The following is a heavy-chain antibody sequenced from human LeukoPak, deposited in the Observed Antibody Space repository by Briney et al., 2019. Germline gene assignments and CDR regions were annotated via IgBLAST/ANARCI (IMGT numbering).Heavy chain of an antibody. CDR3: ARADYYDISGYLDAFDI. V-gene: IGHV4-59*01. CDR2: IYYSGST. J-gene: IGHJ3*02. Sequence: PSETLSLTCTVSGGSISSYYWSWIRQPPGKGLEWIEYIYYSGSTNYNPSLKSRVTISVDTSKNQFSLKLSSVTAADTAVYYCARADYYDISGYLDAFDIWGQGTMVTVSS. CDR1: GGSISSYY. D-gene: IGHD3-22*01.